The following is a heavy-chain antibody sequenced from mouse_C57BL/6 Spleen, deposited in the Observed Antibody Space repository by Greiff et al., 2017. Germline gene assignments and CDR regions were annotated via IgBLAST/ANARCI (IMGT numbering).Heavy chain of an antibody. CDR1: GYTFTSYW. J-gene: IGHJ2*01. Sequence: QVQLQQPGAELVKPGASVKLSCKASGYTFTSYWMHWVKQRPGQGLEWIGMIHPNSGSTNYNEKFKSKATLTVDKSSSTAYMQLSSLTSEDSAVYYCAREGFIATVVASFGYWGQGTTLTVSS. V-gene: IGHV1-64*01. D-gene: IGHD1-1*01. CDR2: IHPNSGST. CDR3: AREGFIATVVASFGY.